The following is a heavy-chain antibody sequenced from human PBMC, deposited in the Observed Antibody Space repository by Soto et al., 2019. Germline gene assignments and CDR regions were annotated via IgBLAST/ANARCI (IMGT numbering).Heavy chain of an antibody. CDR2: IYHSGST. Sequence: SETLSLTCAVASVSISTSNLWSWVRQPPGKGLEWIGEIYHSGSTNYNPSFRSRVTMSVDKSKNQFSLRLNSVTAADTAVYYCTRQITGTNGFDFWGQGTLVTVSS. V-gene: IGHV4-4*02. D-gene: IGHD1-7*01. J-gene: IGHJ4*02. CDR1: SVSISTSNL. CDR3: TRQITGTNGFDF.